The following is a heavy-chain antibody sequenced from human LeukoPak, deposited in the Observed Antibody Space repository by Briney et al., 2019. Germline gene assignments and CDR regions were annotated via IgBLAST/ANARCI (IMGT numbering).Heavy chain of an antibody. CDR3: ARVGYSSSSVGAFDI. Sequence: GASVKASCKASGYTFTGYYMHWVRQAPGQGLEWMGWINPNSGGTNYAQKFQGRVTMTRDTSISTAYMELSRLRSDDTAVYYCARVGYSSSSVGAFDIWGQGTMVTVSS. CDR2: INPNSGGT. J-gene: IGHJ3*02. CDR1: GYTFTGYY. D-gene: IGHD6-6*01. V-gene: IGHV1-2*02.